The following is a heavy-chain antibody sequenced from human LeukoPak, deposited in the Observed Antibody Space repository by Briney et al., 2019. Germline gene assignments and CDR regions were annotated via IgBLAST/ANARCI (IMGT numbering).Heavy chain of an antibody. CDR2: ISAYNGNT. V-gene: IGHV1-18*01. CDR3: AREYSSSRPAGFDP. CDR1: GYTFSRYA. J-gene: IGHJ5*02. D-gene: IGHD6-13*01. Sequence: GASVKVSCKASGYTFSRYAITWVRQAPGQGLEWMGWISAYNGNTNYVQKLQDRVTVTTDTSTSTAYMEMRSLRSDDTAVYYCAREYSSSRPAGFDPWGQGTLVTVSS.